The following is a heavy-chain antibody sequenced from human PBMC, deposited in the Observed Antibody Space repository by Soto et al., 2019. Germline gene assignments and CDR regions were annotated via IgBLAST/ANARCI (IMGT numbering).Heavy chain of an antibody. CDR2: IYYSGST. Sequence: SETLSLTGTVSGDSIKNYYWNWIRQSPGKGLEWIGYIYYSGSTNYNPSLKSRVTISVDTSKNQISLKLKSVTAADTAVYYCARDNYDFWSAYPLVFDYWGRGILVTVSS. CDR1: GDSIKNYY. V-gene: IGHV4-59*12. CDR3: ARDNYDFWSAYPLVFDY. D-gene: IGHD3-3*01. J-gene: IGHJ4*02.